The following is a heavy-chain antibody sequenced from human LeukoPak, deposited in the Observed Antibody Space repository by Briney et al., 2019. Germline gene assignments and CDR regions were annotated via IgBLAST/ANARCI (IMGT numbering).Heavy chain of an antibody. CDR1: GDTLTELS. J-gene: IGHJ4*02. CDR2: FDPEDGET. V-gene: IGHV1-24*01. CDR3: ATGTAGDILTGYSY. D-gene: IGHD3-9*01. Sequence: GASVKVSCKVSGDTLTELSMHWVRQAPGKGLEWMGGFDPEDGETIYAQKFQGRVTMTEDTSTDTAYMELSSLRSEDTAVYYCATGTAGDILTGYSYWGQGTLVTVSS.